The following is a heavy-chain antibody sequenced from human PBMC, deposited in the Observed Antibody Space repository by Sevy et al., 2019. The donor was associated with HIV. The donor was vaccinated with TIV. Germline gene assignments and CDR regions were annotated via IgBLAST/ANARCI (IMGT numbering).Heavy chain of an antibody. CDR2: ISSSSSYI. Sequence: GGSLRLSCAASGFTFSSYSMNWVRQAPGKGLEWVSSISSSSSYIYYADSVKGRFTISRDNAKNSLYLQMNSLRAEDTAVYYCAREEYCSSTSCFAPFDYWGQGTLVTVSS. J-gene: IGHJ4*02. V-gene: IGHV3-21*01. CDR3: AREEYCSSTSCFAPFDY. D-gene: IGHD2-2*01. CDR1: GFTFSSYS.